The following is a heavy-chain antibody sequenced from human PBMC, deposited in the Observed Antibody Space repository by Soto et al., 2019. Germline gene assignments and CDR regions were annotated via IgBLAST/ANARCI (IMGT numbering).Heavy chain of an antibody. Sequence: EVQLVEAGGGLVEPGGSLGLSCTASGFSFTNAWMNWVRQAPGKGLEWVGRIKSETDGGTTAFTAPVKDRFTISRDDAVDTVSLNMNSLITEDTAVYSCIGHIAIHGLVFMYWGPGIAVTFSS. CDR2: IKSETDGGTT. D-gene: IGHD3-3*01. CDR1: GFSFTNAW. CDR3: IGHIAIHGLVFMY. J-gene: IGHJ4*02. V-gene: IGHV3-15*07.